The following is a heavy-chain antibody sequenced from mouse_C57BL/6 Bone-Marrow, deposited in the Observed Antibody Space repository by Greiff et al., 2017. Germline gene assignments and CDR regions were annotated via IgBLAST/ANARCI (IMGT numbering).Heavy chain of an antibody. CDR2: IDPANGNT. J-gene: IGHJ4*01. CDR3: ARYYYYYGRAMDY. D-gene: IGHD1-1*01. Sequence: DVKLVESVAELVRPGASVKLSCTASGFNIKNTYMHWVKQRPEQGLEWIGRIDPANGNTKYAPKFQGKATITADTSSNTAYLQLSSLTSEDTAIXYCARYYYYYGRAMDYWGQGTSVTVSS. V-gene: IGHV14-3*01. CDR1: GFNIKNTY.